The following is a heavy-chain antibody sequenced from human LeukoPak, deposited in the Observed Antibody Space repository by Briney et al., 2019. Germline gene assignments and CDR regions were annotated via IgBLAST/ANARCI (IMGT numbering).Heavy chain of an antibody. CDR1: GYTFSSYA. D-gene: IGHD1-26*01. CDR2: ISGSGGST. V-gene: IGHV3-23*01. CDR3: AKDRRGSYGRGLDY. Sequence: PGASLRLSCAVSGYTFSSYAMSWVRQAPGKGLEWVSAISGSGGSTYYADSVKGRFTISRDNSKNTLYLQMNSLRAEDTAVYYCAKDRRGSYGRGLDYWGQGTLVTVSS. J-gene: IGHJ4*02.